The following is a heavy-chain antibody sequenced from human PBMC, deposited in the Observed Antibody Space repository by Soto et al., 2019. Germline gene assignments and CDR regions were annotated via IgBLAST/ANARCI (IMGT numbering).Heavy chain of an antibody. J-gene: IGHJ4*02. CDR1: GGSISSSRYY. Sequence: QVQLQESGPGLVKPSQPLSLTCTVSGGSISSSRYYWGWIRQPPGKGLEWIGSIYYSGSTYYNPSLKSRITISVDTSKNQFSLKVSSVTATDTAVYYCARHKDTSSRYLLPDCWGQGALVTVSS. CDR2: IYYSGST. D-gene: IGHD6-13*01. CDR3: ARHKDTSSRYLLPDC. V-gene: IGHV4-39*01.